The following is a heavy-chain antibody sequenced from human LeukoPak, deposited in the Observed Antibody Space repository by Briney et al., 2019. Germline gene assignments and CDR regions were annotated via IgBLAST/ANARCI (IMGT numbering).Heavy chain of an antibody. CDR2: IYTSGST. V-gene: IGHV4-4*07. D-gene: IGHD2-2*01. CDR1: GGSISSYY. Sequence: SETLSLTCTVSGGSISSYYWSWIRQPAGKGLEWIGRIYTSGSTNYNPSLKSRVTMSVDTPKNQFSLKLSSVTAADTAVYYCARDRRCSSTSRPEDYYYYYMDVWGKGTTVTVSS. CDR3: ARDRRCSSTSRPEDYYYYYMDV. J-gene: IGHJ6*03.